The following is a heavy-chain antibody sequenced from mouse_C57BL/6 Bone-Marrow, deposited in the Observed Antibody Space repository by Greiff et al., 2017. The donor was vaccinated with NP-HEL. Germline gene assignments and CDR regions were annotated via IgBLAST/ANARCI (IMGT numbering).Heavy chain of an antibody. CDR3: ARGTTVVATRIWFDY. D-gene: IGHD1-1*01. CDR2: IYPRSGNT. V-gene: IGHV1-81*01. J-gene: IGHJ2*01. Sequence: VKLQESGAELARPGASVKLSCKASGYTFTSYGISWVKQRTGQGLEWIGEIYPRSGNTYYNEKFKGKATLTADKSSSTAYMELRSLTSEDSAVYFCARGTTVVATRIWFDYWGQGTTLTVSS. CDR1: GYTFTSYG.